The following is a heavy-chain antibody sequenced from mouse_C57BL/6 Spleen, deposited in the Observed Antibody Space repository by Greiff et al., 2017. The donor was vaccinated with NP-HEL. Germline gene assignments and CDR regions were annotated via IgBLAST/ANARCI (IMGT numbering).Heavy chain of an antibody. CDR1: GYTFTDYD. V-gene: IGHV1-15*01. Sequence: QVQLKESGAELVRPGASVTLSCKASGYTFTDYDMHWVKQTPVHGLEWIGAIDPETGGTAYNQKFKGKAILTADKSSSTAYMELRSLTSEDSAVYYCTRRFHYYGSSYFDYWGQGTTLTVSS. CDR3: TRRFHYYGSSYFDY. CDR2: IDPETGGT. J-gene: IGHJ2*01. D-gene: IGHD1-1*01.